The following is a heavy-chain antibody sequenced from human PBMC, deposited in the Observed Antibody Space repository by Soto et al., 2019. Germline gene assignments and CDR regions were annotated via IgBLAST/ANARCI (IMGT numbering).Heavy chain of an antibody. CDR1: GFTFSNAW. V-gene: IGHV3-15*01. CDR3: TTDYSRFEYSSSSKVY. D-gene: IGHD6-6*01. Sequence: GGSLRLSCAASGFTFSNAWMSWVRQAPGKGLEWVGRIKSKTDGGTTDYAAPVKGRFTISRDDSKNTLYLQMNSLKTEDTAVYYCTTDYSRFEYSSSSKVYWGQGTLVTVSS. J-gene: IGHJ4*02. CDR2: IKSKTDGGTT.